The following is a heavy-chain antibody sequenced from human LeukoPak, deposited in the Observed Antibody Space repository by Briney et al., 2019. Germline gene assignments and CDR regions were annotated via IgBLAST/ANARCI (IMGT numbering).Heavy chain of an antibody. J-gene: IGHJ4*02. CDR3: ARGTVAGPPPDN. CDR1: GGTFSSYA. Sequence: SVKVSCKASGGTFSSYAISWVRPAPGQGLEWMGGIIPIFGTANYAQKFQGRVTITTDESTSTAYMELSSLRSEDTAVYYCARGTVAGPPPDNWGQGTLVTVSS. CDR2: IIPIFGTA. D-gene: IGHD6-19*01. V-gene: IGHV1-69*05.